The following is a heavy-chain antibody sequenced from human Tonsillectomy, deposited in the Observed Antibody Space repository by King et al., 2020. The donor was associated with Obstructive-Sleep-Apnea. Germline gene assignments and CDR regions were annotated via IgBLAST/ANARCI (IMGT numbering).Heavy chain of an antibody. Sequence: VQLVESGGGVVQPGRSLRLSCAASGFIFKNYAMHWVRPAPGQGLEWVAVISYDGSNEYYADSVKGRFTISRDNSKNTLYLQMNSLRVEDTAVYYCARGTYYFDSSGYYPYYWGQGTLVTVSS. CDR3: ARGTYYFDSSGYYPYY. CDR2: ISYDGSNE. J-gene: IGHJ4*02. CDR1: GFIFKNYA. V-gene: IGHV3-30*04. D-gene: IGHD3-22*01.